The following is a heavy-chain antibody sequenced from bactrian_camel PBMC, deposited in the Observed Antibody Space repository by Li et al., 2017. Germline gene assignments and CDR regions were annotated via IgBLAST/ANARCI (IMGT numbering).Heavy chain of an antibody. CDR1: GYTYSSFC. CDR2: IYTGGGST. V-gene: IGHV3S31*01. J-gene: IGHJ6*01. D-gene: IGHD2*01. Sequence: DVQLVESGGGSVQAGGSLRLSCAASGYTYSSFCMGWFRQAPGKEREGVATIYTGGGSTYYADSVKGRFTISQDNAKNTLYLQMNSLKPEDTGLYFCAAGDTWYCQSDFRARNFAYWGQGTQVTVS. CDR3: AAGDTWYCQSDFRARNFAY.